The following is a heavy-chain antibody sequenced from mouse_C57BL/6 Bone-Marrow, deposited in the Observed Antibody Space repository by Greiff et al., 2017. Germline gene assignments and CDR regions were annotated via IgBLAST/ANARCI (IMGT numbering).Heavy chain of an antibody. Sequence: VQLQQSGAELVRPGASVTLSCKASGYTFTDYEMHWVKQTPVHGLEWIGAIDPENGGTAYNQKFKGKAILTADKSSSTAYMDLRSLTSEDSAVYYCATVLNWYFDVWGTGTTVTVSS. CDR1: GYTFTDYE. D-gene: IGHD6-1*01. V-gene: IGHV1-15*01. CDR3: ATVLNWYFDV. J-gene: IGHJ1*03. CDR2: IDPENGGT.